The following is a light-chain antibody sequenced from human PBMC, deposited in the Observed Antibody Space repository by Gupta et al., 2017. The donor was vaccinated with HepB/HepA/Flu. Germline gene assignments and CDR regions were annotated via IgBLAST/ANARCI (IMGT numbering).Light chain of an antibody. CDR2: STN. CDR3: VLYMGSGFNWV. V-gene: IGLV8-61*01. Sequence: QTVVTQEPSFSVSPGGTVTLTCGLSSGSVSTNYYPSWYQQTPGQPPRTLIHSTNTRSSGVPDRFSGSILGNKAALTITGAQADDESNYYCVLYMGSGFNWVFGGGTKLTVL. J-gene: IGLJ3*02. CDR1: SGSVSTNYY.